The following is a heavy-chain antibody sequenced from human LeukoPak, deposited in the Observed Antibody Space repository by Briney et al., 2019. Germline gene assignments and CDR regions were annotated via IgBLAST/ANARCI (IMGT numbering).Heavy chain of an antibody. Sequence: PSETLSLTCTVSGGSISSYYWSWIRQPPEKGLEWIGYIYYSGSTNYNPSLKSRVTISVDTSKNQFSLKLSSVTAADTAVYYCAANYDFWSGYWNLDYWGQGTLVTVSA. D-gene: IGHD3-3*01. CDR1: GGSISSYY. J-gene: IGHJ4*02. V-gene: IGHV4-59*01. CDR3: AANYDFWSGYWNLDY. CDR2: IYYSGST.